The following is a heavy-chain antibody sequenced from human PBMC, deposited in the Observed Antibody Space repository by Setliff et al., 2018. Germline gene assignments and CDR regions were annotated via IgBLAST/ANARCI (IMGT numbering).Heavy chain of an antibody. CDR3: ARGLTATDSYGGGWYYFDS. J-gene: IGHJ4*02. D-gene: IGHD6-13*01. Sequence: KPSETLSLTCAVSGVSINSLNWWTWVRQSPGKGLEWIGYIYHDGPSVHYNPSLKSRVTMSLYTSKDQVSLELASTSAADTAVYYCARGLTATDSYGGGWYYFDSWGQGTLVTVSS. CDR2: IYHDGPSV. CDR1: GVSINSLNW. V-gene: IGHV4-4*02.